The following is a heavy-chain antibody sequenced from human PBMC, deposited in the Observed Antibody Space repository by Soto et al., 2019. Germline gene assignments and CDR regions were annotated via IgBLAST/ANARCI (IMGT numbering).Heavy chain of an antibody. J-gene: IGHJ6*02. CDR3: ARGEIVVVPAASRTYSSSSYYYYGMDV. Sequence: SVKVSCNASGGTFSSYAISWVRQAPGQGLEWMGGIIPIFGTANYAQKLQGRATITADESTSTAYMELSSLRSEDTAVYYCARGEIVVVPAASRTYSSSSYYYYGMDVWGQGTTVTVSS. D-gene: IGHD2-2*01. CDR1: GGTFSSYA. CDR2: IIPIFGTA. V-gene: IGHV1-69*13.